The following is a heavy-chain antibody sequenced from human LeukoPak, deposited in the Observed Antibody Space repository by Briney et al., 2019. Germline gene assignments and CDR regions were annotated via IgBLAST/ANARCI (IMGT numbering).Heavy chain of an antibody. V-gene: IGHV3-30*02. Sequence: TGGSLRLSCAAWGFTFSSYGMHWVRQAPGKGLEGVAFIRYDGSNKYYADSVKGRFTIYRDNSKNTLYLQMNSLRAEDTAVYYCATDRQTSGWYRYFDYWGQGTLVTVSS. CDR1: GFTFSSYG. CDR2: IRYDGSNK. CDR3: ATDRQTSGWYRYFDY. J-gene: IGHJ4*02. D-gene: IGHD6-19*01.